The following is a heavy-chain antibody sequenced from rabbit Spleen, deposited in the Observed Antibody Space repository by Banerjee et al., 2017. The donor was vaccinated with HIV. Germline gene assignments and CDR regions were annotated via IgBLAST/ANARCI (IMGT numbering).Heavy chain of an antibody. J-gene: IGHJ4*01. D-gene: IGHD4-1*01. Sequence: QEQLVESGGGLVKPEGSLTLTCKASGFSFSDRDVMCWVRQAPGKGLEWIACINAATGKPVYATWAKGRFTISRASSTTVTLQMTSLTAADTATYFCARDLAGAIGWNFYLGGPGTLVTVS. CDR2: INAATGKP. CDR1: GFSFSDRDV. V-gene: IGHV1S45*01. CDR3: ARDLAGAIGWNFYL.